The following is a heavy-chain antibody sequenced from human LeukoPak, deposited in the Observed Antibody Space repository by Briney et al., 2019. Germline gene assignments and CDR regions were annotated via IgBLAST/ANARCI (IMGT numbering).Heavy chain of an antibody. V-gene: IGHV3-21*01. Sequence: GGSLRLSCTASGFTFNTYSMNWVRLAPGKGLEWVASISDRGSYIYYADSVKGRFTISRDNAKNSLYLQMNSLRADDTAVYYCAKDSRGTFWSGYNLFDYWGQGTLVTVSS. J-gene: IGHJ4*02. CDR1: GFTFNTYS. CDR2: ISDRGSYI. D-gene: IGHD3-3*01. CDR3: AKDSRGTFWSGYNLFDY.